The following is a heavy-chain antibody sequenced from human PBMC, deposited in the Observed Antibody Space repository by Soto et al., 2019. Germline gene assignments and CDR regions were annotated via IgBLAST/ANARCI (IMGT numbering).Heavy chain of an antibody. CDR2: IVVGSGNT. Sequence: ASVKVSCKASGFTFTISAVQWVRQARGQRLEWIGWIVVGSGNTNYAQKFQERVTITRDMSTSTAYMELSSLRSEDTAVYYCAADYYYDSSGYYPHAFDIWGQGTMVTVSS. CDR1: GFTFTISA. J-gene: IGHJ3*02. D-gene: IGHD3-22*01. CDR3: AADYYYDSSGYYPHAFDI. V-gene: IGHV1-58*01.